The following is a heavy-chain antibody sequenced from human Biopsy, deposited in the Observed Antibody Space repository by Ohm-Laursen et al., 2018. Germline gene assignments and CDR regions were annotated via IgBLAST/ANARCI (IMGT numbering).Heavy chain of an antibody. V-gene: IGHV1-46*01. D-gene: IGHD3-9*01. CDR1: GYSFTSYY. Sequence: GSSVKVSCKASGYSFTSYYMHWVRQAPGQGLEWMGMINPSGSTTSYPQIFQGRVTMTRDTSKSTVYMELSSLRSADTAVYYCARDCQPYLVTIHYYYYGMDVWGQGTTVTVSS. CDR2: INPSGSTT. CDR3: ARDCQPYLVTIHYYYYGMDV. J-gene: IGHJ6*02.